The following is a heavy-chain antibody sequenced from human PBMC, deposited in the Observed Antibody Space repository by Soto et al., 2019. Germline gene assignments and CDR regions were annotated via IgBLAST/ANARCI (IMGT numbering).Heavy chain of an antibody. V-gene: IGHV4-30-4*01. Sequence: SETLSLTCTVSGGSISSGDYYWSWIRQPPGKGLEWIGYIYYSGSTYYNPSLKSRVTISVDTSKNQFSLKLSSVTAADTAVYYCARTFGGHLYSFDFWGQGTLVTVSS. D-gene: IGHD3-16*01. CDR3: ARTFGGHLYSFDF. CDR2: IYYSGST. CDR1: GGSISSGDYY. J-gene: IGHJ4*02.